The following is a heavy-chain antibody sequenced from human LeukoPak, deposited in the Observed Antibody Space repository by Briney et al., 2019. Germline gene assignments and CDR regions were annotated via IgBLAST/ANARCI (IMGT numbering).Heavy chain of an antibody. CDR2: INHSRST. D-gene: IGHD6-19*01. V-gene: IGHV4-34*01. CDR3: ARSGYSSGFDY. Sequence: PSETLSLTCAVYGGSFSGYYWSWIRQPPGKGLEWIGEINHSRSTNYNPSLKSRVTISVDTSKNQFSLKLSSVTAADTAVYYCARSGYSSGFDYWGQGTLVTVSS. CDR1: GGSFSGYY. J-gene: IGHJ4*02.